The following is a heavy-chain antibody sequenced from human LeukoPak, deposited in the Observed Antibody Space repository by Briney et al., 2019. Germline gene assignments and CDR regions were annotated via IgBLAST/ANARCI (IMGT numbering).Heavy chain of an antibody. CDR2: IIPIFGTA. J-gene: IGHJ6*02. D-gene: IGHD3-10*01. CDR1: GYTLTELS. V-gene: IGHV1-69*13. CDR3: ARVHPEYYYGSGSYYAGMDV. Sequence: SVKVSCKVSGYTLTELSMHWVRQAPGQGLEWMGGIIPIFGTANYAQKFQGRVTITADESTSTAYMELSSLRSEDTAVYYCARVHPEYYYGSGSYYAGMDVWGQGTTVTVSS.